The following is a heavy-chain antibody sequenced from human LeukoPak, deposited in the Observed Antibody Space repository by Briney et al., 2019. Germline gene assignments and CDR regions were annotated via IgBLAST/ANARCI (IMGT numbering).Heavy chain of an antibody. V-gene: IGHV4-59*11. CDR2: ISYIGST. Sequence: SETLSLTCAVSDDSFSSHYWTWIRQPLGKGLEWMGYISYIGSTNYNPSLKSRVTISIDTSKNQFSLKLTSVTAADTAVYYRARDLVTVTKGFDIWGQGTMVSVSS. D-gene: IGHD4-17*01. CDR3: ARDLVTVTKGFDI. J-gene: IGHJ3*02. CDR1: DDSFSSHY.